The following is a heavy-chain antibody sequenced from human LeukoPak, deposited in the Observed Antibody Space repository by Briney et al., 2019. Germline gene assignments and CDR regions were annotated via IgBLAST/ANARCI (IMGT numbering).Heavy chain of an antibody. CDR1: GFTFTTYW. V-gene: IGHV3-7*01. Sequence: GGSLRLSCAASGFTFTTYWMGWVRQAPGKGLEWVASIKQDGSEKYYVDSVKGRFTISRDNAKNSMYLQMNSLRAEDTAVYYCARGVIAAPPYYYYYMDVWGKGTTVTVSS. CDR3: ARGVIAAPPYYYYYMDV. CDR2: IKQDGSEK. J-gene: IGHJ6*03. D-gene: IGHD6-6*01.